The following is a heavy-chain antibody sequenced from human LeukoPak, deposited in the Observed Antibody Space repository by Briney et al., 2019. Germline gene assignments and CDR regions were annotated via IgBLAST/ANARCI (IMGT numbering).Heavy chain of an antibody. V-gene: IGHV3-48*01. J-gene: IGHJ6*03. CDR1: GFTFSSYE. CDR2: ISSSSSTI. CDR3: ASLYSSSSFDYYYYMDV. D-gene: IGHD6-6*01. Sequence: GGSLRLSCAASGFTFSSYEMNWVRQAPGKGLEWVSYISSSSSTIYYADSVKGRFTISRDNAKNSLYLQMNSLRAEDTAVYYCASLYSSSSFDYYYYMDVWGKGTTVTVSS.